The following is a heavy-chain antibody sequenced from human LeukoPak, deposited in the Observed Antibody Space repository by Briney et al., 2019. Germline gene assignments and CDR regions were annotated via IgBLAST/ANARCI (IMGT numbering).Heavy chain of an antibody. CDR3: ARGWGGYCSSTSCYAMIDP. CDR2: IIPIFGTA. V-gene: IGHV1-69*13. D-gene: IGHD2-2*01. CDR1: GGTFSSYA. J-gene: IGHJ5*02. Sequence: SVKVSCKASGGTFSSYAISWVRQAPGQGLEWMGGIIPIFGTANYVQKFQGRVTITADESTSTAYMELSSLRSEDTAVYYCARGWGGYCSSTSCYAMIDPWGQGTLVTVSS.